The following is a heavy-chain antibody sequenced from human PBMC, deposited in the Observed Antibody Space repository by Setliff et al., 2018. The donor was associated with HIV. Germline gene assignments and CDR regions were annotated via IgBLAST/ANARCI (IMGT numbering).Heavy chain of an antibody. CDR3: ARGWGHDGFDF. J-gene: IGHJ3*01. CDR2: INHSGGT. CDR1: GRSFSGYY. Sequence: SETLSLTCAVYGRSFSGYYWNWIRQSPGKGLEWIGEINHSGGTNYNPSLKSRVTMSIDTSKNQFSLNVSSVTAVDTAVYYCARGWGHDGFDFWGQGTMVTVSS. D-gene: IGHD3-16*01. V-gene: IGHV4-34*01.